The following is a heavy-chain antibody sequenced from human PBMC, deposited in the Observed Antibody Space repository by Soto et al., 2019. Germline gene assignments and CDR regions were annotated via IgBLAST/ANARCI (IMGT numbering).Heavy chain of an antibody. D-gene: IGHD3-10*01. CDR1: GGSFSGYY. Sequence: QVQLQQWGAGLLKPSETLSLTCAVYGGSFSGYYWSWIRQPPGKGLEWIGEINHSGSTNYNPSLKSRVTISVATSKNQFSLKLSSVTAADTAVYYCARSGVTMVRGVFYYYYGMDVWGQGTTVTVSS. CDR3: ARSGVTMVRGVFYYYYGMDV. J-gene: IGHJ6*02. CDR2: INHSGST. V-gene: IGHV4-34*01.